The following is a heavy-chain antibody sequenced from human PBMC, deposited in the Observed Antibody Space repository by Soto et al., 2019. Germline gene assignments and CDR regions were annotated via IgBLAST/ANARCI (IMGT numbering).Heavy chain of an antibody. V-gene: IGHV5-10-1*01. CDR2: IDPNDSYS. J-gene: IGHJ6*02. CDR3: ARRALGHQGYNDYGMDV. D-gene: IGHD7-27*01. CDR1: GYSFTSYW. Sequence: GESLKISCKGSGYSFTSYWISWVRQKPGKGLEWMGRIDPNDSYSNYSPSFQGHVTFSADKSISTAYLQWNSLKASDTAIYFCARRALGHQGYNDYGMDVWGQGTAVTVSS.